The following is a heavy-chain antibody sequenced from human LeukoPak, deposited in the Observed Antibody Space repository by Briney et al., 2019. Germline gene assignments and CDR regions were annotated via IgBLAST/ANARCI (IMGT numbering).Heavy chain of an antibody. V-gene: IGHV4-34*01. J-gene: IGHJ4*02. Sequence: SETLSLTCAVYGVSFSGYYWRWIRQPPGKGLEWVVEINHSGSTNYNPSLKSRVTISVDTSKNQFSLKLSSVTAADTAVYYCARGPYCTNGVCPRVSDYWGQGTLVTVSS. CDR2: INHSGST. D-gene: IGHD2-8*01. CDR1: GVSFSGYY. CDR3: ARGPYCTNGVCPRVSDY.